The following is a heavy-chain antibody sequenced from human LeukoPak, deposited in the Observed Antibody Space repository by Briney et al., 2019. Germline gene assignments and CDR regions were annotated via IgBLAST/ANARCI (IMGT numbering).Heavy chain of an antibody. Sequence: PSETLSLTCTVSGGSISSHYWSWIRQPPGKGLEWIGYIFYSGSNNYNPSLKSRVTISVDKSKNHFSLKLMSVTAADTAVYYCARAGAWQIDPWGQGTLVTVSS. J-gene: IGHJ5*02. CDR3: ARAGAWQIDP. D-gene: IGHD3-10*01. V-gene: IGHV4-59*11. CDR1: GGSISSHY. CDR2: IFYSGSN.